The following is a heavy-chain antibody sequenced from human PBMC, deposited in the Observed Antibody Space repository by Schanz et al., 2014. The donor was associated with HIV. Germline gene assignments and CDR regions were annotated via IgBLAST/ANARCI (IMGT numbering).Heavy chain of an antibody. V-gene: IGHV3-30*03. CDR1: GFTFSTYG. CDR2: ISYDGSNK. Sequence: QVQLVESGGGVVQPGRSLRLSCEASGFTFSTYGMHWVRQAPGKGLEWVAVISYDGSNKFYADSVKGRFTISRDDSKNTLYLQMNSLRADDTAVFYCARGGIWEWDQPDFDYWGQGALVTVSS. D-gene: IGHD2-15*01. CDR3: ARGGIWEWDQPDFDY. J-gene: IGHJ4*02.